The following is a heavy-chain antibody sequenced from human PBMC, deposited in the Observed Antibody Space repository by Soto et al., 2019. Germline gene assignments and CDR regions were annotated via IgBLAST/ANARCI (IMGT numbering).Heavy chain of an antibody. V-gene: IGHV1-2*02. J-gene: IGHJ6*02. CDR2: INPHSDDT. CDR3: ARGDIVATMDYYYYCMDF. D-gene: IGHD5-12*01. CDR1: GYTFTGYY. Sequence: ASVKVSCKASGYTFTGYYMHWVRQAPGQGLEWMGWINPHSDDTDYAQKFQGRVTMTRDTSISTAYMELGRLRSDDTAVYYCARGDIVATMDYYYYCMDFCYPGTTRTVSS.